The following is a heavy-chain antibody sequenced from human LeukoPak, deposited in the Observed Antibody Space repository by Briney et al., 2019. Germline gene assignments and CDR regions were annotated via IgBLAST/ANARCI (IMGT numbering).Heavy chain of an antibody. J-gene: IGHJ3*02. CDR1: GGSISSGSYY. V-gene: IGHV4-61*01. CDR3: ARAGITTYYYDSSGYYLFAFDI. CDR2: IYYSGST. Sequence: SETLSLTCTVSGGSISSGSYYWSWIRQPPGKGLEWIGYIYYSGSTNYNPSLKSRVTISVDTSKNQFSLKLSSVTAADTAVYYCARAGITTYYYDSSGYYLFAFDIWGQGTMVTVSS. D-gene: IGHD3-22*01.